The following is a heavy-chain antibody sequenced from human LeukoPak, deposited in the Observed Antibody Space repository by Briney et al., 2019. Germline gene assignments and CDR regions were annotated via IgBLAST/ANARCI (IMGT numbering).Heavy chain of an antibody. Sequence: GGSLRLSCAASGFTFASYAMSWVRQAPGRGLEWVSAISGSGANTYYADSVKGRFTISRDNSKNTLYLQMSSLRTEDTAVYYCAKGRWLLDYWGQGTLVTVSS. CDR2: ISGSGANT. CDR3: AKGRWLLDY. V-gene: IGHV3-23*01. CDR1: GFTFASYA. J-gene: IGHJ4*02. D-gene: IGHD5-12*01.